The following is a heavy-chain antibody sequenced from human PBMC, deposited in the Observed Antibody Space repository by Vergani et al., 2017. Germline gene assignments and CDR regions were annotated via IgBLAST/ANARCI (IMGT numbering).Heavy chain of an antibody. CDR3: ARDYLSNPDWLFAY. CDR2: INTNTGNP. CDR1: GYTFTDYA. D-gene: IGHD3-9*01. V-gene: IGHV7-4-1*02. Sequence: QVQLVQSGSELKKPGASVKVSCEASGYTFTDYAMTWVRQAPGQGLEWMGWINTNTGNPTYAQGFTGRFVFSLDTSVSTAYLQINSLKAEDTAVYYCARDYLSNPDWLFAYWGKGTLVTVSS. J-gene: IGHJ4*02.